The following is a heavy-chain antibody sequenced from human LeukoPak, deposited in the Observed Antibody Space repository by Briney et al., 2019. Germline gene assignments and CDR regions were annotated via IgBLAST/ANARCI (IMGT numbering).Heavy chain of an antibody. CDR1: GGSITSTNY. CDR2: VNLQGST. V-gene: IGHV4-4*02. Sequence: SETLSLTCGVSGGSITSTNYWTWVRQPPGKGLEWIGEVNLQGSTNYNPSLMGRVAISVDMSENHISLQLTSVTAADTAVYYCTREGGPYRPLDYSGQGTLVTVSS. J-gene: IGHJ4*02. CDR3: TREGGPYRPLDY.